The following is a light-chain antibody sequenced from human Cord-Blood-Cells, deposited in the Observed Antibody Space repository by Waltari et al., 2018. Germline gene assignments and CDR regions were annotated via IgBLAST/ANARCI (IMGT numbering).Light chain of an antibody. Sequence: QSALTQPASVSGSPGQSITISCTGTSSDVGGYNYVSWYQQHQGKAPKLMIYDVSNRPSGVSIRFSGSKSGNTASLTISGLQAEDEADYYCSSYTSSSTLDWVFGGGTKLTVL. V-gene: IGLV2-14*03. CDR3: SSYTSSSTLDWV. CDR2: DVS. J-gene: IGLJ3*02. CDR1: SSDVGGYNY.